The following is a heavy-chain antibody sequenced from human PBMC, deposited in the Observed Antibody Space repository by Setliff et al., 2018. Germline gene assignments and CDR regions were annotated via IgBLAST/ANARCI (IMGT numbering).Heavy chain of an antibody. Sequence: SLKISCVASGLIFSNNWMSWVRQAPGKGLEWVTNINKDGSERNYVDSVKGRFTISRDNAKNSVYLQMNSLRADDTAVYYCVPQGPGYGNGWWTNWFDPWGQGTLVTVSS. CDR2: INKDGSER. CDR3: VPQGPGYGNGWWTNWFDP. CDR1: GLIFSNNW. D-gene: IGHD6-19*01. J-gene: IGHJ5*02. V-gene: IGHV3-7*03.